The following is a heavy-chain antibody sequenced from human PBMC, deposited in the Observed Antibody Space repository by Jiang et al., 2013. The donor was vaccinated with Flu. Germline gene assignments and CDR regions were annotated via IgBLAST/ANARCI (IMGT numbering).Heavy chain of an antibody. CDR3: ARGPFYDYIWGSYSGYGMDV. CDR2: INPNSGGT. J-gene: IGHJ6*02. Sequence: GRINPNSGGTNYAQKFQGRVTMTRDTSISTAYMELSRLRSDDTAVYYCARGPFYDYIWGSYSGYGMDVWGQGTTVTVSS. V-gene: IGHV1-2*06. D-gene: IGHD3-16*01.